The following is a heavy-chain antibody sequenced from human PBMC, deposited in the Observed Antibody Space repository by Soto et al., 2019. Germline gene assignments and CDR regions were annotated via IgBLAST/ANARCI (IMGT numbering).Heavy chain of an antibody. CDR3: VRGVPPKVGRWNDARNAFDI. CDR1: GYTFTSYG. J-gene: IGHJ3*02. CDR2: ISAYNGNT. V-gene: IGHV1-18*01. D-gene: IGHD1-1*01. Sequence: QVQLVQSGAEVKKPGASVKVSCKASGYTFTSYGISWVRQAPGQGLEWMGWISAYNGNTNYAQKLQGRVTMTTDTSTSTAYMELRSLRSDDTAVYYCVRGVPPKVGRWNDARNAFDIWGQGTMVTVSS.